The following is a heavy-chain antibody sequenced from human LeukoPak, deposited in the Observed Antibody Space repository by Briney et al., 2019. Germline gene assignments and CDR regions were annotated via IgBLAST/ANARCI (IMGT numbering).Heavy chain of an antibody. D-gene: IGHD4-17*01. J-gene: IGHJ4*02. CDR3: ARVYHWYGDSRAPDY. CDR2: ISSGGSTI. CDR1: GFTFSDYY. V-gene: IGHV3-11*01. Sequence: GGSLRLSCAASGFTFSDYYMSWIRQAPGKGLEWVSYISSGGSTIYYADSVKGRFTISRDNAKNSLYLQMNSLRAEDTAVYYCARVYHWYGDSRAPDYWGQGTLVTVSS.